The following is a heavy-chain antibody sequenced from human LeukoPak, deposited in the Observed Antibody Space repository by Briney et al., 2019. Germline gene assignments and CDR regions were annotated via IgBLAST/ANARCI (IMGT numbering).Heavy chain of an antibody. D-gene: IGHD6-13*01. CDR1: GFTLSGSA. Sequence: GGSLRLSCAASGFTLSGSAIHWVRQSPGKGLEWVALISYDGNREWYADSVKGRFTVSRDNSKNTLYLQMNSLRHEDTAVYYCTRGQPGVAAAGNLDYWGQGTLATVSS. V-gene: IGHV3-30-3*01. CDR2: ISYDGNRE. CDR3: TRGQPGVAAAGNLDY. J-gene: IGHJ4*02.